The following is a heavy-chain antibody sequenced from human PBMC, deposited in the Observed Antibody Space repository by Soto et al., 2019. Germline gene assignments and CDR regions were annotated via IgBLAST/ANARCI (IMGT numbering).Heavy chain of an antibody. CDR2: IYYSGST. Sequence: QVQLQESGPGLVKPSQTLSLTCTVSGGSISSGDYYWSWIRQPPGKGLEWIGYIYYSGSTYYNPPLNSRVTISGDTTKNQFSLTLSSVTAADTAVYYCARAQGSGFLVSWGQGTLVTVSS. D-gene: IGHD3-10*01. CDR3: ARAQGSGFLVS. V-gene: IGHV4-30-4*01. CDR1: GGSISSGDYY. J-gene: IGHJ4*02.